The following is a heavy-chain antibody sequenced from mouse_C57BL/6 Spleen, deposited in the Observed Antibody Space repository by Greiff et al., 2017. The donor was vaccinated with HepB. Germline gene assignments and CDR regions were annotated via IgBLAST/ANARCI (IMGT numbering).Heavy chain of an antibody. CDR1: GYTFTSYG. Sequence: VQLVESGAELARPGASVKLSCKASGYTFTSYGISWVKQRTGQGLEWIGEIDPSDSYTNYNQKFKGKSTLTVDKSSSTAYMQLSSLTSEDSAVYYCARGNYYGYEDYAMDYWGQGTSVTVSS. J-gene: IGHJ4*01. CDR2: IDPSDSYT. D-gene: IGHD2-2*01. V-gene: IGHV1-69*01. CDR3: ARGNYYGYEDYAMDY.